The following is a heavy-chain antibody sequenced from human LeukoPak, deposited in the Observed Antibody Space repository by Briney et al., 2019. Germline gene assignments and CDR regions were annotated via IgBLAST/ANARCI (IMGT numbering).Heavy chain of an antibody. CDR3: AGQMATTPY. CDR2: IYHSGST. Sequence: PSETLSLTCTVSGYSLSSVYYCGWIRPPPGKGLEWIGSIYHSGSTYYNPSLKSRVTISADTSKNRFSLKLSSVTAADTAVYYCAGQMATTPYWGQGALVTVSS. J-gene: IGHJ4*02. V-gene: IGHV4-38-2*02. CDR1: GYSLSSVYY. D-gene: IGHD5-24*01.